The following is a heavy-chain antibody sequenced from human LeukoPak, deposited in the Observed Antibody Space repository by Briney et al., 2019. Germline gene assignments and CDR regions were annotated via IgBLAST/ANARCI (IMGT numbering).Heavy chain of an antibody. CDR2: ISSSSSYI. CDR3: ARDRTIGELVDY. D-gene: IGHD3-10*01. Sequence: GGSLRLACAASGFTFSSYSMNWVRQAPGKGLEWVSSISSSSSYIYYADSVKGRFTISRDNAKNPLYLQMNSLRAEDTAVYYCARDRTIGELVDYWGQGTLVTVSS. V-gene: IGHV3-21*01. CDR1: GFTFSSYS. J-gene: IGHJ4*02.